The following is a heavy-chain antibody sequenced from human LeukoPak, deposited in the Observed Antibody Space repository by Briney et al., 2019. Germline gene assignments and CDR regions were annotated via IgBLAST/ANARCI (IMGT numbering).Heavy chain of an antibody. J-gene: IGHJ3*02. D-gene: IGHD3-22*01. V-gene: IGHV1-69*06. Sequence: SVKVSCKASGGTFSSYAISWVRQAPGQGLEWMGGIIPIFGTANYAQKFQGRVTITADKSTSTAYMELSSLRSEDTAVYYCASGGYYYDSSGYPHAFDIWGQGTMVTVSS. CDR3: ASGGYYYDSSGYPHAFDI. CDR1: GGTFSSYA. CDR2: IIPIFGTA.